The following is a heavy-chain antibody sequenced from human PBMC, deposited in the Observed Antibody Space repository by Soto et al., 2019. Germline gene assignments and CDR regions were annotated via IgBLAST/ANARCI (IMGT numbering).Heavy chain of an antibody. CDR2: IIPILGIA. J-gene: IGHJ5*02. CDR1: GGTFSSYT. V-gene: IGHV1-69*02. D-gene: IGHD2-2*01. CDR3: ARGPRGYCSSTSCHVNWFDP. Sequence: GASVKVSCKASGGTFSSYTISWVRQAPGQGLEWMGRIIPILGIANYAQKFQGRVTITADKSTSTAYMELSSLRSEDTAVYYCARGPRGYCSSTSCHVNWFDPWG.